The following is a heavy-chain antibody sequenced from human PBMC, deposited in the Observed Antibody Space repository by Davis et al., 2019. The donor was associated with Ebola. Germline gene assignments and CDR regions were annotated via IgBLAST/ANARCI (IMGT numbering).Heavy chain of an antibody. D-gene: IGHD4-11*01. CDR1: GFTFSSYG. J-gene: IGHJ4*02. V-gene: IGHV3-33*01. Sequence: GESLKISCAASGFTFSSYGMHWVRRAPGKGLEWVAVIWYDGSNKYYADSVKGRFTISRDNSKNTLYLQMNSLRAEDTAVYYCARPALGDYSGEFLDYWGQGTLVTVSS. CDR2: IWYDGSNK. CDR3: ARPALGDYSGEFLDY.